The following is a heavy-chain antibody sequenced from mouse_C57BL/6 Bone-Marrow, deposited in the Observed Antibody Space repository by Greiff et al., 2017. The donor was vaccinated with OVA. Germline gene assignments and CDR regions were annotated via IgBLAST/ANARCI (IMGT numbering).Heavy chain of an antibody. J-gene: IGHJ2*01. CDR2: INPNNGGT. Sequence: VQLQQSGPELVKPGASVKISCKASGYTFTDYYMNWVKQSHGKSLEWIGDINPNNGGTSYNQKFKGKATLTVDKSSSTAYMELRSLTSEDSAVYYFARYYFDYWGQGTTLTVSS. CDR1: GYTFTDYY. CDR3: ARYYFDY. V-gene: IGHV1-26*01.